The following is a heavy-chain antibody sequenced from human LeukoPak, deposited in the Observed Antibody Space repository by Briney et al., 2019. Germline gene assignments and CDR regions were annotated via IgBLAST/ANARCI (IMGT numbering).Heavy chain of an antibody. Sequence: GGTLRLSCAASGFTFNTYPMSWVRQAPGKGLEWVSDISGSGGSTYYADSVKGRFTISRDNSKNTLYLQMNSLRAEDTAVYYCAKPAYYYGSGSYYNGFSWVDPWGQGTLVTVSS. CDR1: GFTFNTYP. J-gene: IGHJ5*02. CDR2: ISGSGGST. D-gene: IGHD3-10*01. CDR3: AKPAYYYGSGSYYNGFSWVDP. V-gene: IGHV3-23*01.